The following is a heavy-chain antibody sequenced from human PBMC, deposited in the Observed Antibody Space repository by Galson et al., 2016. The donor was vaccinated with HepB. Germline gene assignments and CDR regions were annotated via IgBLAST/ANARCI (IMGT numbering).Heavy chain of an antibody. CDR1: GFSFSNSG. CDR3: GKHGGFDY. D-gene: IGHD3-16*01. CDR2: ITRRGDAT. Sequence: SLRPSGAASGFSFSNSGMRWARQAPGRGLPWVPGITRRGDATHYADFVQGRFTISRDNSKNTLSLYMNNLTAGDTAIYYCGKHGGFDYWGQGALVTVST. V-gene: IGHV3-23*01. J-gene: IGHJ4*02.